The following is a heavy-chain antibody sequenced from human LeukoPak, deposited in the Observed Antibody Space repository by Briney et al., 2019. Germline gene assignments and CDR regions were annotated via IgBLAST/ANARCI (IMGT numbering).Heavy chain of an antibody. CDR1: GYTFASFG. D-gene: IGHD1-20*01. Sequence: GASVKVSCKASGYTFASFGITWVRQAPGQGLEWMGWINPNSGGTNYAQKFQGRVTMTRDTSISTAYMELSRLRSDDTAVYYCARDKDNWNPSWDAAFDIWGQGTMVTVSS. CDR3: ARDKDNWNPSWDAAFDI. V-gene: IGHV1-2*02. CDR2: INPNSGGT. J-gene: IGHJ3*02.